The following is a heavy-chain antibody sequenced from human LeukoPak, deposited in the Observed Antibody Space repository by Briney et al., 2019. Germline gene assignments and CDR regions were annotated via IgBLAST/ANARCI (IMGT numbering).Heavy chain of an antibody. CDR3: ARDGRYSSSYDYYYYYMDV. V-gene: IGHV1-46*01. CDR1: GYTFTSYY. CDR2: INPSGGST. D-gene: IGHD6-6*01. J-gene: IGHJ6*03. Sequence: ASVKVSCKASGYTFTSYYMHWVRQAPGQGLEWMGIINPSGGSTSYAQKFQGRVTMTRDMSTSTVYMELSSLRSEDTAVYYCARDGRYSSSYDYYYYYMDVWGKGTTVTVSS.